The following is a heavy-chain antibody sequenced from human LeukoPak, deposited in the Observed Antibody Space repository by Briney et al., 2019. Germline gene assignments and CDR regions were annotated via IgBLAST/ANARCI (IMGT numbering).Heavy chain of an antibody. CDR3: ARDKAVLLWFGELGYMDV. Sequence: PGGSLRLSCAASGFTFSSYWMSWVRQAPGKGLEWVANIKQDGSEKYYVDSVKGRFTISRDNAKNSLYLQMNSLSAEDTAVYYCARDKAVLLWFGELGYMDVWGKGTTVTISS. CDR2: IKQDGSEK. CDR1: GFTFSSYW. J-gene: IGHJ6*03. D-gene: IGHD3-10*01. V-gene: IGHV3-7*01.